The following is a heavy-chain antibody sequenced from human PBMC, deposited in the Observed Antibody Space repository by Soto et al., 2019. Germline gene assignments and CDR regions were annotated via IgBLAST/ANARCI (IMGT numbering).Heavy chain of an antibody. Sequence: QVHLVQSGAEVKKPGASVKVSCKASGYTFTNYDINWVRQAPGQGLEWMGWISTYTGNTNYAQKLQGRVTMTTDTSTSTAYKQLGSVRSDVTPGYYCARGYYYGAGRPTPGGMVVWGQGTTVTVSS. J-gene: IGHJ6*02. CDR2: ISTYTGNT. D-gene: IGHD3-10*01. V-gene: IGHV1-18*01. CDR1: GYTFTNYD. CDR3: ARGYYYGAGRPTPGGMVV.